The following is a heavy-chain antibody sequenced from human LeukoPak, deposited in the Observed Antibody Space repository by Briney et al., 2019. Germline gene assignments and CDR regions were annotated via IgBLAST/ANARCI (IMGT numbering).Heavy chain of an antibody. CDR3: AKGTLGSCSGASCYPLDY. CDR1: GFTFSSYA. J-gene: IGHJ4*02. CDR2: ITDSGINT. V-gene: IGHV3-23*01. D-gene: IGHD2-15*01. Sequence: QPGGSLRLSCAASGFTFSSYAMAWVRRAPVKGLEWVSVITDSGINTYYTDSVKGRFTISRDNSKNTLYLQMNSLRAEGTAVYYCAKGTLGSCSGASCYPLDYWGQGTLVTVSS.